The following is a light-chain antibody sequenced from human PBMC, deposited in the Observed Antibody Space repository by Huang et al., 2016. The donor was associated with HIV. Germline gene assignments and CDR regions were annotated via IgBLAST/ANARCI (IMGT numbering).Light chain of an antibody. V-gene: IGKV3-15*01. J-gene: IGKJ2*01. Sequence: ERVLTQSPVTLSASPGERATLSCRASQGVSSNLAWYQQKPGQAPRLLIHDAYTRAADIPARFSGSGSDIEFTLTISSLQSEDSAVYYCQQYNNWPRTFGQGTKLAIK. CDR1: QGVSSN. CDR3: QQYNNWPRT. CDR2: DAY.